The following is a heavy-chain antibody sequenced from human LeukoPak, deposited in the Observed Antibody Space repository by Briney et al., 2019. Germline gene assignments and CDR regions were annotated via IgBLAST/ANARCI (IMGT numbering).Heavy chain of an antibody. CDR1: GFTFSSYW. Sequence: GGSLRLSCAASGFTFSSYWMSWVRQAPGKGLEWVANIKQDGSEKYYVDSVKGRFTISRDNAKNSLYLQMNSLRAEDTAVYYCARVRYYDSSGYYYYMDVWGKGTTVTVSS. CDR2: IKQDGSEK. CDR3: ARVRYYDSSGYYYYMDV. J-gene: IGHJ6*03. D-gene: IGHD3-22*01. V-gene: IGHV3-7*01.